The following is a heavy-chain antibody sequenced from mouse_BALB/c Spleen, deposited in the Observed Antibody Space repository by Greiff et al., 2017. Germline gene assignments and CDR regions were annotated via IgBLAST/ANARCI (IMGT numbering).Heavy chain of an antibody. Sequence: EVKVEESGGGLVQPGGSMKLSCVASGFTFSSYWMSWVRQSPEKGLEWVAEIRLKSDNYATHYAESVKGKFTISRDDSKSRLYLQMNSLRAEDTGIYYCTPRVYYAMDYWGQGTSVTVSS. V-gene: IGHV6-6*02. CDR1: GFTFSSYW. CDR3: TPRVYYAMDY. CDR2: IRLKSDNYAT. J-gene: IGHJ4*01.